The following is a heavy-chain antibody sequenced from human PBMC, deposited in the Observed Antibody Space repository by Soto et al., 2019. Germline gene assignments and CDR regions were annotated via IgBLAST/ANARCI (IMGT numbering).Heavy chain of an antibody. D-gene: IGHD3-22*01. CDR3: ARTGDSSGYYQNWFDP. CDR2: INHSGST. J-gene: IGHJ5*02. CDR1: GGSFSGYY. V-gene: IGHV4-34*01. Sequence: SETLSLTCAVYGGSFSGYYWSWIRQPPGKGLEWIGEINHSGSTNYNPSLKSRVTISVDTSKSQFSLKLSSVTAADTAVYYCARTGDSSGYYQNWFDPWGQGTLVTVSS.